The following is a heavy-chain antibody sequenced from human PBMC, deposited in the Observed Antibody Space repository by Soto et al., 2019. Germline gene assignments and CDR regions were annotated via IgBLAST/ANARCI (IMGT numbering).Heavy chain of an antibody. J-gene: IGHJ4*02. CDR2: IYWDDDK. CDR1: GFSLSTSGVG. D-gene: IGHD3-22*01. CDR3: AHSKRITMIVVVQQFDY. Sequence: GSGPTLVNPTQTLTLTCTFSGFSLSTSGVGVGWIRQPPGKALEWLALIYWDDDKRYSPSLKSRLTITKDTSKNQVVLTMTNMDPVDTATYYCAHSKRITMIVVVQQFDYWAQGTLVPVS. V-gene: IGHV2-5*02.